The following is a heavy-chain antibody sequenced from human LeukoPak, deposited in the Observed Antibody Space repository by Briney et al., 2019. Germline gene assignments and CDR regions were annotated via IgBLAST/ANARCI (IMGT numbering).Heavy chain of an antibody. CDR1: GFTFSSYS. Sequence: GGSLRLSCAASGFTFSSYSMNWVRQAPGKGLEWVSYISSSSSTIYYADSVKGRFTISRDNAKNSLYLQMNSLRAEDTAVYYCARDQGGWFDPWGQGTLVTVSS. J-gene: IGHJ5*02. CDR3: ARDQGGWFDP. V-gene: IGHV3-48*01. CDR2: ISSSSSTI. D-gene: IGHD2-15*01.